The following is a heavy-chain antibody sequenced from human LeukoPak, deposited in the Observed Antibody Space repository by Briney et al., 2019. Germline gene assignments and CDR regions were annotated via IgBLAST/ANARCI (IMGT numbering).Heavy chain of an antibody. CDR1: GYTFTGYY. V-gene: IGHV1-2*02. CDR3: ARNRYFDWFLLD. Sequence: ASVKVSCKASGYTFTGYYTHWVRQAPGQGLEWMGWINPNSGGTNYAQKFQGRVTMTRDTSISTAYMELSRLRSDDTAVYYCARNRYFDWFLLDWGQGTLVTVSS. CDR2: INPNSGGT. J-gene: IGHJ4*02. D-gene: IGHD3-9*01.